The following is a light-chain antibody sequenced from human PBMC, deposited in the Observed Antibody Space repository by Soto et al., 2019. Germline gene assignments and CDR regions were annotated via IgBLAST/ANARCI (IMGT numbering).Light chain of an antibody. CDR3: SSYAGSNNFV. CDR2: EVS. CDR1: SSDVGGYNY. J-gene: IGLJ1*01. Sequence: QSALAQPPSASGSPGQSVTISCTGTSSDVGGYNYVSWYQQHPGKAPKLMIYEVSERPSGVPDRFSGSKSSNTASLTVSGLPAEDEADYYCSSYAGSNNFVLGTGTKVTVL. V-gene: IGLV2-8*01.